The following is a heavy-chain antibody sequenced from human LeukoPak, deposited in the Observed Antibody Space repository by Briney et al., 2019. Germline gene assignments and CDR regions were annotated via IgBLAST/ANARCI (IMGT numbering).Heavy chain of an antibody. Sequence: PGGSLRLSCAASGFTFSSYAMSWVRQAPGKGLEWVSAISGSGGSTYYADSVKGRFTISRDNSKNPLYLQMNSLRAEDTAVYYCAKPNTAMVYYYYYYYMDVWGKGTTVTVPS. CDR3: AKPNTAMVYYYYYYYMDV. CDR2: ISGSGGST. J-gene: IGHJ6*03. V-gene: IGHV3-23*01. CDR1: GFTFSSYA. D-gene: IGHD5-18*01.